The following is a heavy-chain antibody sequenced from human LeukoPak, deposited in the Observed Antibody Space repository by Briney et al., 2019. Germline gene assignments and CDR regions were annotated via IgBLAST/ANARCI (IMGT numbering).Heavy chain of an antibody. CDR3: ARVLTEYCTNGVCPNPYYYYYGMDV. D-gene: IGHD2-8*01. CDR2: ISYDGSNK. CDR1: GFTFSSYG. J-gene: IGHJ6*02. V-gene: IGHV3-30*03. Sequence: GGSLRLSCAASGFTFSSYGMHWVRQAPGKGLEWVAVISYDGSNKYYADSVKGRFTISRDNSKNSLYLQMNSLRAEDTAVYYCARVLTEYCTNGVCPNPYYYYYGMDVWGQGTTVTVSS.